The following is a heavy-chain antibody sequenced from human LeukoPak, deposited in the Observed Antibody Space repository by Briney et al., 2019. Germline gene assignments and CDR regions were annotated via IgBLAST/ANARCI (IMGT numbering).Heavy chain of an antibody. D-gene: IGHD3-3*01. V-gene: IGHV3-30*02. Sequence: PGGSLRLSWALSGFTLESHGMHWVRQAPGKGLEWVAFIQYDGSIKLYADSVKGRFTVSRDASKNTLYLQMNSLRPEDTAVYYCAKDTIFAVDPFDYWGQGTLVTVSS. CDR1: GFTLESHG. CDR2: IQYDGSIK. J-gene: IGHJ4*02. CDR3: AKDTIFAVDPFDY.